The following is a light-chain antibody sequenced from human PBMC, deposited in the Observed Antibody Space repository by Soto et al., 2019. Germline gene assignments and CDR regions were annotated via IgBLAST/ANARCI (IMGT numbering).Light chain of an antibody. CDR3: QQYGCSPRT. CDR2: GAS. CDR1: QSVSSS. J-gene: IGKJ1*01. Sequence: EIVLTQSPGTLSLSPGEGATLSCRASQSVSSSLAWYQQKRGQAPRLLIHGASSRATGIPDRFSGSGSGTDFTLTISRLEPEDFAVYYCQQYGCSPRTFGQGTKVEVK. V-gene: IGKV3-20*01.